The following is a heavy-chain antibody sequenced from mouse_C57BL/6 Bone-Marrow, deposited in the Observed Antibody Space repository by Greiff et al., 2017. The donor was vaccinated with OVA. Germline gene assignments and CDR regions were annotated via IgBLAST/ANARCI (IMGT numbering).Heavy chain of an antibody. CDR2: IDPETGGT. D-gene: IGHD2-5*01. J-gene: IGHJ2*01. CDR1: GYTFTDYE. Sequence: QVQLQQSGAELVRPGASVTLSCKASGYTFTDYEMHWVKQTPVHGLEWIGAIDPETGGTAYNQKFKGKAILTADKSSSTAYMELRSLTSEDSAVSFCARSSSNYGDFDYWGDDATLT. V-gene: IGHV1-15*01. CDR3: ARSSSNYGDFDY.